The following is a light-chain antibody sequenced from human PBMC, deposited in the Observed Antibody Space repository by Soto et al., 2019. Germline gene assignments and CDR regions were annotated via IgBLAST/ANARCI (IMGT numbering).Light chain of an antibody. CDR2: AAS. J-gene: IGKJ5*01. CDR3: QQSYSTPQT. Sequence: DIQMTQSPSSLSASVGDRVTITCRASQSISSYLNWYQQKPGKAPKLLIYAASSLQSGVPSRFSGSGSGTDFTLTISSLQPEDFATYYGQQSYSTPQTFGQGTRREIK. CDR1: QSISSY. V-gene: IGKV1-39*01.